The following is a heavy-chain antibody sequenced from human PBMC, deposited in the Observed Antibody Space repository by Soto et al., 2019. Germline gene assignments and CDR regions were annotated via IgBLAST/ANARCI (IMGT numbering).Heavy chain of an antibody. CDR3: ARDHYVYDILSGYGYYYGMDV. D-gene: IGHD3-9*01. CDR2: IYYSGST. J-gene: IGHJ6*02. CDR1: GGSISSYY. V-gene: IGHV4-59*12. Sequence: SETLSLTCTVSGGSISSYYWSWIRQPPGKGLEWIGYIYYSGSTNYNPSLKSRVTISVDTSKNQFSLKVNSMTAADTAVYYCARDHYVYDILSGYGYYYGMDVWGQGTTVTVSS.